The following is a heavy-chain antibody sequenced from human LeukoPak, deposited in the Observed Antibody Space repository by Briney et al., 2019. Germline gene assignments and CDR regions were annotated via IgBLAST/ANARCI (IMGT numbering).Heavy chain of an antibody. Sequence: GGSLRLSCAASGFTFSSYWMSWVRQAPGKGLEWVANIKQDGSEKYYVDSVKGRSTISRDNAKNSLYLQMNSLRAEDTAVYYCARGDDILTGSLFDYWGQGTLVTVSS. CDR3: ARGDDILTGSLFDY. J-gene: IGHJ4*02. V-gene: IGHV3-7*01. D-gene: IGHD3-9*01. CDR2: IKQDGSEK. CDR1: GFTFSSYW.